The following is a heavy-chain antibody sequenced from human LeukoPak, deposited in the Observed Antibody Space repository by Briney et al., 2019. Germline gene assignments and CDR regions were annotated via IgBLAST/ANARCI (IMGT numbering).Heavy chain of an antibody. CDR1: GGSFSGYY. CDR2: INHSGST. V-gene: IGHV4-34*01. CDR3: ARSPPDYYDSSGSKGDY. Sequence: SETLSLTCAVYGGSFSGYYWSWIRQPPGKGLELIGEINHSGSTNYNPSLKSRVTISVDTSKNQFSLKLSSVTAADTAVYYCARSPPDYYDSSGSKGDYWGQGTLVTVSS. D-gene: IGHD3-22*01. J-gene: IGHJ4*02.